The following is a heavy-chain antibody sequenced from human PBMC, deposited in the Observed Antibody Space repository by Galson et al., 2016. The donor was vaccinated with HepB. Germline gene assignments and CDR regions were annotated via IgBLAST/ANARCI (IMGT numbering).Heavy chain of an antibody. D-gene: IGHD1-1*01. V-gene: IGHV5-51*01. CDR1: GFSFATHW. CDR2: IYAGDSET. CDR3: ARQRRNYGMDV. J-gene: IGHJ6*02. Sequence: QSGAEVKKPGESLKISCKTSGFSFATHWIAWVCQMPGKGLEWMGIIYAGDSETRSSPPFQGQVTISVDKSTAVAYLQWNSLKASDSAMYYCARQRRNYGMDVWGQGTTVTVSS.